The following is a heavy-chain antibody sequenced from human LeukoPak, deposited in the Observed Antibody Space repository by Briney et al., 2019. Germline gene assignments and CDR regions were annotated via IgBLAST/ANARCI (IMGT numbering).Heavy chain of an antibody. D-gene: IGHD6-13*01. J-gene: IGHJ4*02. V-gene: IGHV3-33*01. CDR1: GFTFSSYG. Sequence: PGGSLRLSCAASGFTFSSYGMHWVRQAPGKGLEWVAVIWYDGSNKYYADSVKGRFTISRDNSKNTLYLQMNSLRAEDTAVYYCARFGRYSSSWYRDYWGQGTLVTVSS. CDR3: ARFGRYSSSWYRDY. CDR2: IWYDGSNK.